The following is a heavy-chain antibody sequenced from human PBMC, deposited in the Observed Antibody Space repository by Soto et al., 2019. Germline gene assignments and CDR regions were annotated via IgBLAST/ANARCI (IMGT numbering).Heavy chain of an antibody. J-gene: IGHJ4*02. V-gene: IGHV4-34*01. CDR1: GGSFSGYN. CDR3: ARGFIRYSSSWYASTTLDY. D-gene: IGHD6-13*01. CDR2: INHSGST. Sequence: SETLSLTCAVYGGSFSGYNWSWIRQPPGKGLEWIGEINHSGSTNYNPSLKSRVTISVDTSKNQFSLKLSSVTAADTAVYYCARGFIRYSSSWYASTTLDYWGQGTLVTVSS.